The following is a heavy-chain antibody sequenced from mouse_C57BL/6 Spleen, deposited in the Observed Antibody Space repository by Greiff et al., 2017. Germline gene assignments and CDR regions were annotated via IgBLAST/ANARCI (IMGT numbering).Heavy chain of an antibody. Sequence: EVKLQESGPELVKPGASVKISCKASGYSFTGYYMNWVKQSPEKSLEWIGEINPSTGGTTYNQKFKAKATLTVDKSSSTAYMQLKSLTSEDSAVYYCARYYYGSSYGGVYAMDYWGQGTSGTVSS. CDR2: INPSTGGT. CDR1: GYSFTGYY. CDR3: ARYYYGSSYGGVYAMDY. V-gene: IGHV1-42*01. J-gene: IGHJ4*01. D-gene: IGHD1-1*01.